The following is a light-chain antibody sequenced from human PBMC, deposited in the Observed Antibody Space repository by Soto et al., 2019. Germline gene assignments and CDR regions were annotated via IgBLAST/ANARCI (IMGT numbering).Light chain of an antibody. CDR2: DAS. CDR3: QQRSNWPRT. J-gene: IGKJ1*01. V-gene: IGKV3-11*01. Sequence: EIVLTQSQATLSLSPGERATLSCRASQSVSSYLAWYQQKPGQAPRLLIYDASNRATGIPARFSGSGSGTDFTLTISSLEPEDFAVYYRQQRSNWPRTFGQGTKVDI. CDR1: QSVSSY.